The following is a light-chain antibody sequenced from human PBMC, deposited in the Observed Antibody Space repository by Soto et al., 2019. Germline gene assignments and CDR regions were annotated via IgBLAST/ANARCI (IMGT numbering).Light chain of an antibody. CDR3: QHYNYWPYT. CDR2: DTS. V-gene: IGKV3-15*01. CDR1: QTIDNT. Sequence: MVMTQSLATLSLCRLERGSVCCRASQTIDNTLAWYQRKPGQAPRLLIYDTSTRATGVPARFSGSGSGTDFTLTISSLQSEDFAVYYCQHYNYWPYTFGQGTKVDI. J-gene: IGKJ2*01.